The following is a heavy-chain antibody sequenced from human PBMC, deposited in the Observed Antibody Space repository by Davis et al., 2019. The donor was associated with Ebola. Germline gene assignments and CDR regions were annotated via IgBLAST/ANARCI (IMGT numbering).Heavy chain of an antibody. CDR2: ISVSGGST. CDR1: GFTFYTYA. CDR3: TLLQEHL. Sequence: GESLKISCAASGFTFYTYAMSWVRQAPGKGLEWVSTISVSGGSTYYAGSVRGRFTISRDNSRDTLYLQLNSLHQGPIGLPPGTLLQEHLWG. V-gene: IGHV3-23*01. J-gene: IGHJ6*01.